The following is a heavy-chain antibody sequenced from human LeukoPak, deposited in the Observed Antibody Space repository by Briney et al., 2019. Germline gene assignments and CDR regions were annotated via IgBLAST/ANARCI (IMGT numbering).Heavy chain of an antibody. Sequence: SETLSLTCGVSGGSVINTNWWTWVRPPPGKGLEWIGEVHLDGRTNYNPSLESRLTMSVDVSDNQVSLKLTSVTAADTAVYYCAREGGFYRPLDYSGQGTLVTVSS. D-gene: IGHD3-3*01. J-gene: IGHJ4*02. CDR3: AREGGFYRPLDY. CDR1: GGSVINTNW. V-gene: IGHV4-4*02. CDR2: VHLDGRT.